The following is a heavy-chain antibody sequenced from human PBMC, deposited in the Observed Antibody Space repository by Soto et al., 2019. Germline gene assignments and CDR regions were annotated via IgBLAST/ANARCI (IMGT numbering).Heavy chain of an antibody. V-gene: IGHV3-7*01. CDR1: GFTFSSYW. D-gene: IGHD3-9*01. Sequence: GGSLRLSCAASGFTFSSYWMSWVRQAPGKGLEWVANIKQDGRAIYYVDSVKGRFTISRDNAKNSLYLQMSSLRDEDTAVYYCAREDILGVRSFDYWGQGTLVTVSS. J-gene: IGHJ4*02. CDR2: IKQDGRAI. CDR3: AREDILGVRSFDY.